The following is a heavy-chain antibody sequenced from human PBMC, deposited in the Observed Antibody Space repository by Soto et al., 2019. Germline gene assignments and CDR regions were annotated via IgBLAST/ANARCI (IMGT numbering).Heavy chain of an antibody. Sequence: QVQLQQWGAGLLKPSETLSLTCAVYGGFVSSGSYYWSWIRQPPGKGLEWIGEMSHSGGTHFNPSLKSRVTIAVDTSKNQSSLKMSSVTAADTALYYCARVERGTATTVVAAFDIWGPGTMVTVSS. V-gene: IGHV4-34*01. CDR3: ARVERGTATTVVAAFDI. CDR1: GGFVSSGSYY. J-gene: IGHJ3*02. D-gene: IGHD1-1*01. CDR2: MSHSGGT.